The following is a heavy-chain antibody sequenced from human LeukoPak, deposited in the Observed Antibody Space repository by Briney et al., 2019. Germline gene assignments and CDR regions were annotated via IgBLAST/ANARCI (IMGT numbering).Heavy chain of an antibody. J-gene: IGHJ4*02. CDR3: ATTTYYYDSSGSQIDY. V-gene: IGHV1-69*13. CDR1: GGTFSSYA. Sequence: ASVKVSCKASGGTFSSYAISWVRQAPGQGLEWMGGIIPIFGTANHAQKFQGRVTITADESTSTAYMELSSLRSEDTAVYYCATTTYYYDSSGSQIDYWGQGTLVTVSS. D-gene: IGHD3-22*01. CDR2: IIPIFGTA.